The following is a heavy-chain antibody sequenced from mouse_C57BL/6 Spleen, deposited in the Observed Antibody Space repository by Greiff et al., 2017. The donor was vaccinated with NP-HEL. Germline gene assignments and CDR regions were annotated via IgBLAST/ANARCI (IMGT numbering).Heavy chain of an antibody. Sequence: QVQLQQPGAELVKPGASVKLSCKASGYTFTSYWMHWVKQRPGRGLEWIGRIDPNSGGTKYNEKFKSKATLTVDTPSSTAYMQLSSLTSEDAAVYYCARGRGNYEGGAMDYWGQGTSVTVSS. CDR2: IDPNSGGT. CDR3: ARGRGNYEGGAMDY. J-gene: IGHJ4*01. CDR1: GYTFTSYW. V-gene: IGHV1-72*01. D-gene: IGHD2-1*01.